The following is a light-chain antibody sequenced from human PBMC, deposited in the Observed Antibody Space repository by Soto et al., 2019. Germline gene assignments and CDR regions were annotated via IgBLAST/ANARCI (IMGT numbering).Light chain of an antibody. J-gene: IGKJ1*01. V-gene: IGKV3-20*01. Sequence: EIVLTQSPGTLSLSPGERATLSCRASQSVTSRYLALYQQKPGQAPRLLIYGASNRATGIPERFSGSGSGTDFTLTISSLEPEDFAVYYCQQYGSSRWTFGQGTKVDI. CDR2: GAS. CDR1: QSVTSRY. CDR3: QQYGSSRWT.